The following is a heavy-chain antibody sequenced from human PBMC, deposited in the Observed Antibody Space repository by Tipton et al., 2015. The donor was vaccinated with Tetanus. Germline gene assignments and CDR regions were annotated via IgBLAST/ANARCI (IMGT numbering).Heavy chain of an antibody. CDR3: ARDPYSSSREGY. CDR2: FYYRGST. CDR1: GDSVTNTIYY. V-gene: IGHV4-61*01. D-gene: IGHD6-13*01. Sequence: LRLSCTVSGDSVTNTIYYWSWIRQPPGKGLEWIGYFYYRGSTDYNPSLKNRVTISVDTSKNQFSLKLSSVTAADTAVYYCARDPYSSSREGYWGQGTLVTVSS. J-gene: IGHJ4*02.